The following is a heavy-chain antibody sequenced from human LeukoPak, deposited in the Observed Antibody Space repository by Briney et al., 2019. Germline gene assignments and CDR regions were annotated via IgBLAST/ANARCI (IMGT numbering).Heavy chain of an antibody. D-gene: IGHD3-9*01. J-gene: IGHJ3*02. V-gene: IGHV4-34*01. CDR2: INHSGST. CDR3: ARLNYDILTGYRYPAFDI. Sequence: SETLSLTCAVYGGSFSGYYWSWIRQPPGKGLEWIGEINHSGSTNYNPSLKSRVTISVDTSKNQFSLKLSSVTAADTAVYYCARLNYDILTGYRYPAFDIWGQGTMVTVSS. CDR1: GGSFSGYY.